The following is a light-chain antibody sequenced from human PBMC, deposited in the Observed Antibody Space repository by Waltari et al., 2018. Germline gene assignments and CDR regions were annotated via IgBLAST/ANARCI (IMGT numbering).Light chain of an antibody. V-gene: IGLV3-21*04. Sequence: SYVLTQPPSVSVAPGKTARISCGGNNIGTKSVHWYQQKPGQAPVLVIYHDSDRPSGSPERFSGSNSGNTATLTISRVEAGDEADYYCQVWNSSSDHRVFGGGTKLTVL. J-gene: IGLJ3*02. CDR2: HDS. CDR3: QVWNSSSDHRV. CDR1: NIGTKS.